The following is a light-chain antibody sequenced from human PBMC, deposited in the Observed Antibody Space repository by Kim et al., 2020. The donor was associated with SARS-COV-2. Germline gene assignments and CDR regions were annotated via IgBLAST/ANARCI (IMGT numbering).Light chain of an antibody. CDR2: AAS. Sequence: ASVGDSVTITCRASQDISNSLVWYQKKPGKAPKLLLFAASNLESGVPSRFSGSGSGADYTLTISSLQADDFATYYCQHFYGTPPYSFGQGTKLEI. CDR3: QHFYGTPPYS. J-gene: IGKJ2*03. V-gene: IGKV1-NL1*01. CDR1: QDISNS.